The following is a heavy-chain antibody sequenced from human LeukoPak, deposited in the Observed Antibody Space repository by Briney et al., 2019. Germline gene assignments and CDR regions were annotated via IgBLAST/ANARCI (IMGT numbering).Heavy chain of an antibody. CDR3: AKDLWSVKGYYFDY. D-gene: IGHD3/OR15-3a*01. V-gene: IGHV3-23*01. J-gene: IGHJ4*02. Sequence: GGSLRLSCAASGFTFSSYAMSWVRQAPGRGLEWVSAISGGGSSTYYADSVKGRFTISRDNSKNTLYLQMNSLRAEDTAVYYCAKDLWSVKGYYFDYWGQGTLVTVSS. CDR2: ISGGGSST. CDR1: GFTFSSYA.